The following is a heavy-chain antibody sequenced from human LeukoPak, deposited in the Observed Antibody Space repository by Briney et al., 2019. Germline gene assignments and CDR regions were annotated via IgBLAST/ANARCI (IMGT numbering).Heavy chain of an antibody. CDR2: INPNSGGP. CDR3: ARSLGYCSSTSCSAARGMDV. Sequence: ASVKVSCKASGYTFTGYYMHWVRQPPVQGLERMGWINPNSGGPNYAQKFQGWVTMTRDTSISTAYMELSRLKSDDTAVYYRARSLGYCSSTSCSAARGMDVWGKGTTVTVSS. CDR1: GYTFTGYY. V-gene: IGHV1-2*04. D-gene: IGHD2-2*01. J-gene: IGHJ6*04.